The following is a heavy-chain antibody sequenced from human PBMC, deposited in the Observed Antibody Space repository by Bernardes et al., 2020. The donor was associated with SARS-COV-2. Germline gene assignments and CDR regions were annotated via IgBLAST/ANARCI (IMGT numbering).Heavy chain of an antibody. D-gene: IGHD3-10*01. CDR2: IYYSGST. CDR1: GGSISSYY. V-gene: IGHV4-59*01. CDR3: ARSKTWFGDKANFDY. Sequence: SETLSLTCTVSGGSISSYYWSWIRQPPGKGLEWIGYIYYSGSTNYNPSLKSRVTISVDTSKNQFSLKLSSVTAADTAVYYCARSKTWFGDKANFDYWGQGTLVTVSS. J-gene: IGHJ4*02.